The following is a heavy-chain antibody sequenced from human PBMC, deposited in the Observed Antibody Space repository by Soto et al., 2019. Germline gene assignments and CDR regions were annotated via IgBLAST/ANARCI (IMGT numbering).Heavy chain of an antibody. J-gene: IGHJ3*02. D-gene: IGHD4-4*01. CDR1: GFTFTSYS. CDR3: AKDLLSTFVRGYAFDI. V-gene: IGHV3-23*01. CDR2: ISGSGGST. Sequence: GGSLKLSCAAPGFTFTSYSMSWVPQAPGKGLEWVSAISGSGGSTYYADSVKGRFTISRDNSKNTLYLQMNSLRAEDTAVYYCAKDLLSTFVRGYAFDIWGQGTMVTVSS.